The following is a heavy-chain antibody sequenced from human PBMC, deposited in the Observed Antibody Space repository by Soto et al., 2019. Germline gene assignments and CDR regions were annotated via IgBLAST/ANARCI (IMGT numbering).Heavy chain of an antibody. D-gene: IGHD6-13*01. CDR1: GFTFSSYA. CDR2: ISGSGGST. CDR3: AYSSTPFDY. Sequence: EVQLLESGGGLVQPGGSLRLSCAASGFTFSSYAMSWVRQAPGKGLEWVSAISGSGGSTYYAGSVKGRCTISRDNSKNTLYRQMNSLRAEDTAVYYCAYSSTPFDYWGQGTLVTVSS. V-gene: IGHV3-23*01. J-gene: IGHJ4*02.